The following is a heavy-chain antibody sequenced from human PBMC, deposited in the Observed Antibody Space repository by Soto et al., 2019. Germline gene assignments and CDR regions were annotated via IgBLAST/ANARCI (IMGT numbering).Heavy chain of an antibody. Sequence: SETLSLTCTVSGGSISSGGYYWSWIRQHPGKGLEWIGYIYYSGSTYYNPSLKSRVTISVDTSKNQFSLKLSSVTAADTAVYYCARGRRTTVTTYFDYWGQGTLVTVSS. V-gene: IGHV4-31*03. D-gene: IGHD4-17*01. J-gene: IGHJ4*02. CDR2: IYYSGST. CDR3: ARGRRTTVTTYFDY. CDR1: GGSISSGGYY.